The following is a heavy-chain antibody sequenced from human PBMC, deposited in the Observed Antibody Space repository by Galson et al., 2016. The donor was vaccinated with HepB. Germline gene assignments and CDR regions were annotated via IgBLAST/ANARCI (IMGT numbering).Heavy chain of an antibody. CDR1: GFAFDRRA. D-gene: IGHD6-19*01. J-gene: IGHJ4*02. CDR3: AREWQWLDGIDY. V-gene: IGHV3-23*01. CDR2: IRSAGDIT. Sequence: SLRLSCAASGFAFDRRALSWVRQAPGKRLEWVSVIRSAGDITYYADSVKGRFTISRDNSKNTVYLQMNSLRAEDTAVYYCAREWQWLDGIDYWGRGTLVTVSS.